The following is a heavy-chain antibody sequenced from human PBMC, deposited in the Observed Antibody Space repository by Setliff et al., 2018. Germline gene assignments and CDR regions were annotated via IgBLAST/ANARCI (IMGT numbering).Heavy chain of an antibody. J-gene: IGHJ6*03. CDR1: GGTFSDYY. D-gene: IGHD3-3*01. CDR2: INHSGSS. V-gene: IGHV4-34*01. Sequence: SETLSLTCAAYGGTFSDYYWTWIRQPPGKGLEWIGEINHSGSSNYAPSLKSRVTMSIDASKNQFSLSLTSVTAEDTAVYYCARMSGFQYIDVWDKGTTVTVSS. CDR3: ARMSGFQYIDV.